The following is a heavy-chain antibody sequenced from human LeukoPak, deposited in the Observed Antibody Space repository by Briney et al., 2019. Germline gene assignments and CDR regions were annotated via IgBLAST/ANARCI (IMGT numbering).Heavy chain of an antibody. CDR2: IYSDGTT. CDR1: GFTVSSNY. Sequence: GGSLRLSCTVSGFTVSSNYMTWVRQAPGKGLEWVSVIYSDGTTYNADSVKGRFTISRDNSKNTLYLQINSLRAEDTAVYYCARGIAAAGTGLFNWGQGTLLTVSS. D-gene: IGHD6-13*01. CDR3: ARGIAAAGTGLFN. V-gene: IGHV3-53*01. J-gene: IGHJ4*02.